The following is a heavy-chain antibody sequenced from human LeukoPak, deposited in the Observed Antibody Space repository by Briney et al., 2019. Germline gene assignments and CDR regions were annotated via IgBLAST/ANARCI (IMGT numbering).Heavy chain of an antibody. D-gene: IGHD6-19*01. V-gene: IGHV1-69*13. CDR2: IIPIFGTA. Sequence: VASVNVSCKASGGTFSIYAISWVRQAPGQGLEWMGGIIPIFGTANYAQKFQGRVTITADESTSTAYMELSSLRSEDTAVYYCARGRIAVAGTEGYYYYGMDVWGQGTTVTVSS. CDR3: ARGRIAVAGTEGYYYYGMDV. J-gene: IGHJ6*02. CDR1: GGTFSIYA.